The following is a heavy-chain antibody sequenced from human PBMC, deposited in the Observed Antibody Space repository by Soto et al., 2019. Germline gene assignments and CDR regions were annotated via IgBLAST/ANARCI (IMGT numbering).Heavy chain of an antibody. D-gene: IGHD2-2*01. V-gene: IGHV4-39*01. CDR3: ARSRYCSSTSGYAFQFFRNWFDP. J-gene: IGHJ5*02. CDR1: GGSISSDSYY. Sequence: NPSETLSLTCTVSGGSISSDSYYWGWIRQSPEKGLEWIASISYSGSTYYNPTLKSRLIISVDTSKSQFSLKLSSVTAADTAVYYCARSRYCSSTSGYAFQFFRNWFDPWGQGTLVTVSS. CDR2: ISYSGST.